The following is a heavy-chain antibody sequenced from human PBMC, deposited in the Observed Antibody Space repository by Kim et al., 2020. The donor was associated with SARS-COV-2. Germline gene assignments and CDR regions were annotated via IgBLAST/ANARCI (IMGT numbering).Heavy chain of an antibody. CDR3: ARQMGITMIVVVISTHFDY. CDR1: GGSISSISYY. Sequence: SETLSLTCTVSGGSISSISYYWGWIRQPPGKGLEWIGSIYYSGSTYYNPSLKSRVTISVDTSKNQFSLKLSSVTAADTAVYYCARQMGITMIVVVISTHFDYWGQGTLVTVSS. J-gene: IGHJ4*02. D-gene: IGHD3-22*01. V-gene: IGHV4-39*01. CDR2: IYYSGST.